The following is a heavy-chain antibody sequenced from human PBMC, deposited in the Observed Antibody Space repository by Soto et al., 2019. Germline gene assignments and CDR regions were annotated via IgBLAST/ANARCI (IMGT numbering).Heavy chain of an antibody. CDR2: IIPILGIA. Sequence: SVKVSCKASGGTFSSYTISWVRQAPGQGLEWMGRIIPILGIANYAQKFQGRVTITADKSTSTAYVELSSLRSEDTAVYYCARAVSGYCSSTSCSYYMDVWGKGTTVTVSS. V-gene: IGHV1-69*02. J-gene: IGHJ6*03. CDR1: GGTFSSYT. D-gene: IGHD2-2*03. CDR3: ARAVSGYCSSTSCSYYMDV.